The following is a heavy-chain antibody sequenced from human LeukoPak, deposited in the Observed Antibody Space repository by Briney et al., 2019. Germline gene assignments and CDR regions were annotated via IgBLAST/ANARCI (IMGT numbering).Heavy chain of an antibody. V-gene: IGHV4-34*01. Sequence: SETLSLTCAVYGGSFSGYYWSWIRQPPGKGLEWIGEINHSGSTNYNPSLKSRVTISVDTSKNQFSLKLSSVTAADTAVYYCARGHPGGCCSSTSCPKFAFDIWGQGTMVTVSS. CDR2: INHSGST. J-gene: IGHJ3*02. D-gene: IGHD2-2*01. CDR3: ARGHPGGCCSSTSCPKFAFDI. CDR1: GGSFSGYY.